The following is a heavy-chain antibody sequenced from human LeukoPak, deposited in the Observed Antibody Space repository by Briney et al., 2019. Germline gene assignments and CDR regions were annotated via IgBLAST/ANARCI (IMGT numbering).Heavy chain of an antibody. D-gene: IGHD3-22*01. CDR3: ARLDDSSGYYYGGDY. V-gene: IGHV1-2*02. CDR1: GYTFTGYY. CDR2: INPNSGGT. Sequence: ASVKVSCKASGYTFTGYYMHWVRRAPGQGLEWMGWINPNSGGTNYAQKFQGRVTMTRDTSISTAYMELSRLRSDDTAVYYCARLDDSSGYYYGGDYWGQGTLVTVSS. J-gene: IGHJ4*02.